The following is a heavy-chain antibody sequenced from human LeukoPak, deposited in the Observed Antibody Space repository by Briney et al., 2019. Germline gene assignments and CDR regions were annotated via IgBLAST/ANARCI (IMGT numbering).Heavy chain of an antibody. J-gene: IGHJ4*02. D-gene: IGHD3-22*01. Sequence: SETLSLTCSVSGGSISNSSYYWGWIRQPPGNGLEWIGTIYYSGSTYHNPSLQSRVIISVDTSKNQFSLKLRSVTAADTAVYYCARQRSKYYYENYWGQGTLVTVSS. CDR2: IYYSGST. CDR3: ARQRSKYYYENY. CDR1: GGSISNSSYY. V-gene: IGHV4-39*01.